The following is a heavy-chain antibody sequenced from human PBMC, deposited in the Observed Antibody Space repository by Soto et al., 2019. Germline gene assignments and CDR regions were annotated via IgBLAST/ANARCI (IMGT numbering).Heavy chain of an antibody. J-gene: IGHJ4*02. Sequence: QAHLVESGGGVVQPGRSLRLSCAASGFTFTSYGMHWVRQAPGTRLEWVAVISYDGGLQHYADSVKGRFTISRDNSESLVLLQMNSLRAEDTAVYYCVSDRGYGHASVPYSWGQGTLVSVSS. D-gene: IGHD5-18*01. CDR1: GFTFTSYG. V-gene: IGHV3-30*03. CDR2: ISYDGGLQ. CDR3: VSDRGYGHASVPYS.